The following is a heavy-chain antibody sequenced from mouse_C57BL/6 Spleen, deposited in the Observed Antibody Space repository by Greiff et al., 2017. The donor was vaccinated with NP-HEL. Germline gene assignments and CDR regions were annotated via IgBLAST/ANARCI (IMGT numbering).Heavy chain of an antibody. CDR3: ARGCSNYGWFAY. CDR1: GYTFTSYW. Sequence: QVQLQQPGAELVMPGASVKLSCKASGYTFTSYWMHWVKPRPGQGLEWIGEIDPSVSYPNYNQKFKGKSTLTVDKSYSTAYMQLSSLTYEDATVYYCARGCSNYGWFAYWGQGTLVTVAA. V-gene: IGHV1-69*01. CDR2: IDPSVSYP. D-gene: IGHD2-5*01. J-gene: IGHJ3*01.